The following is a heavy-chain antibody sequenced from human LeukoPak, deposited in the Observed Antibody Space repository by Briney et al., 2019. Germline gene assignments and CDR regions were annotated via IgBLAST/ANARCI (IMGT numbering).Heavy chain of an antibody. CDR2: IYYSGST. Sequence: SETLSLTCTVSGGSISSYYWSWIGQPPGKGLEWIGYIYYSGSTNYNPSLKSRVTISVDTSKNQFSLKLSSVTAADTAVYYCARVGGSVLWFGELPDYWGQGTLVTVSS. J-gene: IGHJ4*02. CDR1: GGSISSYY. CDR3: ARVGGSVLWFGELPDY. V-gene: IGHV4-59*01. D-gene: IGHD3-10*01.